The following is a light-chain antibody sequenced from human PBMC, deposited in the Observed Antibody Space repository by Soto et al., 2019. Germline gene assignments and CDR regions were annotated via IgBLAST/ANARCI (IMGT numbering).Light chain of an antibody. V-gene: IGKV1D-8*01. CDR2: GAS. CDR1: QGVSSY. Sequence: VIWLTQSPSLLSASTGDRVTIGCRVSQGVSSYLAWYQQKPGKAPELLIYGASTLQGGVPSRYSGRGSGTDFTLTISRLHSEDFATYYCQQYYTFPPTFGQGTKVEIK. CDR3: QQYYTFPPT. J-gene: IGKJ1*01.